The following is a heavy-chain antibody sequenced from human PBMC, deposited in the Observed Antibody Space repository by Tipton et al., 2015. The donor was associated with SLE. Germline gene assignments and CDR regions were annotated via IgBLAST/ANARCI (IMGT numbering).Heavy chain of an antibody. CDR3: VKGGERVEY. CDR1: GLTVNSNY. J-gene: IGHJ4*02. D-gene: IGHD1-26*01. Sequence: GSLRLSCAASGLTVNSNYMTWVRQAPGKGLEWVSHINSGGITYYANSVKGRFTISRDNSKNTLYLQIDSPRAEDTAVYYCVKGGERVEYWGQGTLVTVSS. V-gene: IGHV3-53*05. CDR2: INSGGIT.